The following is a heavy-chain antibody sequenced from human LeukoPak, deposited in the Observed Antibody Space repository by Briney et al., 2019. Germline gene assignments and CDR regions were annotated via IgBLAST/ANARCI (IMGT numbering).Heavy chain of an antibody. CDR3: ARGSAVLHFFDY. CDR1: GGTFSSYA. V-gene: IGHV1-69*05. J-gene: IGHJ4*02. Sequence: SVKVSCKASGGTFSSYAISWVRQAPGQGLEWMGEIIPIFGTANYAQKFQGRVTITTDESTSTAYMELSSLRSEDTAVYYCARGSAVLHFFDYWGQGTLVTVSS. D-gene: IGHD3-3*02. CDR2: IIPIFGTA.